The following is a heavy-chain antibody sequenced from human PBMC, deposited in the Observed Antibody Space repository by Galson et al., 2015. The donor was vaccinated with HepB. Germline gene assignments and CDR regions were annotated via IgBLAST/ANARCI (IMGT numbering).Heavy chain of an antibody. CDR1: GGSISISSYY. V-gene: IGHV4-39*01. CDR3: ARLSDIVVVPAANPFDY. Sequence: SETLSLTCTVSGGSISISSYYWGWIRQPPGKGLEWIGSIYYSGSTYYNPSLKSRVTISVDTSKNQFSLKLSSVTAADTAVYYCARLSDIVVVPAANPFDYWGQGTLVTVSS. CDR2: IYYSGST. J-gene: IGHJ4*02. D-gene: IGHD2-2*01.